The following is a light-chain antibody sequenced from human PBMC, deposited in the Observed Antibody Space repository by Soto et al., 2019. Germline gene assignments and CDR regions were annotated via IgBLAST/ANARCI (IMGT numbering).Light chain of an antibody. V-gene: IGLV2-14*01. CDR2: EVR. Sequence: QSVLTQPASVSGSPGQSITISCTGTSSDVGGYNYVSWYQQHPGKAPKLMIYEVRNRPSGVSNRFSGSKSGNTASLTISGLQAEDEAGYYCSSYTSSSTPYVFGTGTKATVL. CDR3: SSYTSSSTPYV. J-gene: IGLJ1*01. CDR1: SSDVGGYNY.